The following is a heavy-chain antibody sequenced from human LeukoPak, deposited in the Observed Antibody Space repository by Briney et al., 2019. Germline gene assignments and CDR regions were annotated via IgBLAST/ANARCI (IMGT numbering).Heavy chain of an antibody. D-gene: IGHD3-22*01. CDR1: GFTFSSYA. CDR2: ISSSSSYI. V-gene: IGHV3-21*01. CDR3: ARDQHYYDSSGYSNWFDP. Sequence: GGSLRLSCAVSGFTFSSYAMTWVRQPPGKGLEWVSSISSSSSYIYYADSVKGRFTISRDNAKNSLYLQMNSLRAEDTAVYYCARDQHYYDSSGYSNWFDPWGQGTLVTVSS. J-gene: IGHJ5*02.